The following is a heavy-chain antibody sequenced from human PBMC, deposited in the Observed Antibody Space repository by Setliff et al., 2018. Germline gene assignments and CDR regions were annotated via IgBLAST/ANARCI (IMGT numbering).Heavy chain of an antibody. J-gene: IGHJ4*02. CDR3: ARDLGRGYYYDSSGQKVGDY. V-gene: IGHV1-69*10. CDR1: GGTFSSYA. D-gene: IGHD3-22*01. Sequence: ASVKVSCKASGGTFSSYAISWVRQAPGQGLEWMGGIIPILGIANYAQKLQGRVTMTTDTSTSTAYMELRSLRSDDTAVYYCARDLGRGYYYDSSGQKVGDYWGQGTLVTV. CDR2: IIPILGIA.